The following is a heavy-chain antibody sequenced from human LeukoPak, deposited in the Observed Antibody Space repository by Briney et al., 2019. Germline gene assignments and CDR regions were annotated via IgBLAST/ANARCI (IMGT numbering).Heavy chain of an antibody. CDR2: IHANNGDT. Sequence: ASVKVSCKASGYTFSGTGSYVYWLRQAPGQGLECMGWIHANNGDTAYAQKFEGRVAMTRDTSISTAYMELRRLRPEDTAVYFCARDGPAQMVDLDYWGQGTLVTVSS. V-gene: IGHV1-2*02. J-gene: IGHJ4*02. CDR3: ARDGPAQMVDLDY. CDR1: GYTFSGTGSY. D-gene: IGHD3-10*01.